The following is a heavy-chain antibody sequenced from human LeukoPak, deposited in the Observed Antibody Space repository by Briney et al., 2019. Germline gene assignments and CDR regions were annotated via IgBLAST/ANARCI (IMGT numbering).Heavy chain of an antibody. J-gene: IGHJ4*02. CDR1: GFNFWSYG. CDR2: ISYDGTDK. V-gene: IGHV3-30*18. CDR3: AKDPQDFYGSSGYRPERY. Sequence: GGSLRLSCAASGFNFWSYGMQWVRQAPGKGLEWVTLISYDGTDKYYAASVRGRFTISRDNSKNTLYLQMNSLRPEDTGVYYCAKDPQDFYGSSGYRPERYWGQGTLVTVSS. D-gene: IGHD3-22*01.